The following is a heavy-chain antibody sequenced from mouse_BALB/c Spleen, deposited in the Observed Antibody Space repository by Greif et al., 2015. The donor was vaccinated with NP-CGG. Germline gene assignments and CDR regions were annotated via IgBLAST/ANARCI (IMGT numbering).Heavy chain of an antibody. Sequence: EVHLVESGAELVKPGASVKLSCTASGFNIKDTYMHWVKQRPEQGLEWIGRIDPANGNTKYDPKFQGKATITADTSSNTAYLQLSSLTSEDTAVYYCARRGNYGGFDVWGAGTTVTVSS. J-gene: IGHJ1*01. CDR1: GFNIKDTY. V-gene: IGHV14-3*02. D-gene: IGHD2-1*01. CDR2: IDPANGNT. CDR3: ARRGNYGGFDV.